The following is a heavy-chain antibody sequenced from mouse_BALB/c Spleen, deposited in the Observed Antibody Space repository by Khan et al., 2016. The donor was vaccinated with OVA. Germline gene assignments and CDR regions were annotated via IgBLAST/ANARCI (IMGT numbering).Heavy chain of an antibody. CDR3: ARHGSAY. J-gene: IGHJ3*01. CDR2: ISSGGGRT. Sequence: EVELVESGGGLVKPGGSLKLSCAASGFAFGSYDMSWVRQTPEKRLDWVAYISSGGGRTYYPDTVKGRFTISRDNAKNTLYLQMSSLKSEDTAMYYCARHGSAYWGQGTLVTVSA. V-gene: IGHV5-12-1*01. CDR1: GFAFGSYD.